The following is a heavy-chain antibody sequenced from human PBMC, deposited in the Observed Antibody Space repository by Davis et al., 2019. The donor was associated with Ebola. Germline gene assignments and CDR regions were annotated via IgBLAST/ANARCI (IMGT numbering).Heavy chain of an antibody. Sequence: PGGSLRLSCKGSGYSFTSYWIGWVRQMPGKGLEWMGIIYPSDSDTRYSPSFQGQVTISADKSITTAYLQWSSLRASDTAMYYCARFLEWKADYWGQGTLVTVSS. J-gene: IGHJ4*02. V-gene: IGHV5-51*01. D-gene: IGHD3-3*01. CDR2: IYPSDSDT. CDR3: ARFLEWKADY. CDR1: GYSFTSYW.